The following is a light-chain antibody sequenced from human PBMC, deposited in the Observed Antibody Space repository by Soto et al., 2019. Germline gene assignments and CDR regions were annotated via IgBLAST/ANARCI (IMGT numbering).Light chain of an antibody. Sequence: QSALTQPASVSGSPGQSITISCTGTSSDVGGYNYVSWYQRHPGKAPKLMIYDVSNRPSGISTRFSGSKSANMASLTISGLQADDAADYCCSSYTSSTAWVFGGGTKLTVL. CDR1: SSDVGGYNY. J-gene: IGLJ3*02. V-gene: IGLV2-14*01. CDR2: DVS. CDR3: SSYTSSTAWV.